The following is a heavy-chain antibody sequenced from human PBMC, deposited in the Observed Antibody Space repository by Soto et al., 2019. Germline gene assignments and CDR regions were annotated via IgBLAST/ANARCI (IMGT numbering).Heavy chain of an antibody. D-gene: IGHD6-13*01. V-gene: IGHV5-10-1*01. J-gene: IGHJ5*02. CDR3: ARNRYSSSWYRGLNWFDP. CDR1: GYSFTSYW. Sequence: GESLKISCKGSGYSFTSYWISWVRQMPGKGLEWMGRIDPSDSYTNYSPSFQGHVTISADKSISTAYLQWSSLKASDTAMYYCARNRYSSSWYRGLNWFDPWGQGTLVTVSS. CDR2: IDPSDSYT.